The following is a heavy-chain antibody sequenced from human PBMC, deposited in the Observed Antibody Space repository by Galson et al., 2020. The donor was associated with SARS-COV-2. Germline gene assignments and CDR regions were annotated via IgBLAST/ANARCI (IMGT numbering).Heavy chain of an antibody. D-gene: IGHD2-8*02. J-gene: IGHJ4*02. CDR1: GDSISSNYYY. CDR3: ARWRTDYYFDY. V-gene: IGHV4-39*07. CDR2: IFYSGST. Sequence: SATLSLTCSVLGDSISSNYYYWGWIRQHPGKGLEWIGNIFYSGSTHYKPSLKSRVTISVDTSKNQFSLKLSSVTAADTAVYYCARWRTDYYFDYWGQGTPVTVSS.